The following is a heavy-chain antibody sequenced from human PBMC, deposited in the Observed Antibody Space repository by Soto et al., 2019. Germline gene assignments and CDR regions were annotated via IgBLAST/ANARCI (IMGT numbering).Heavy chain of an antibody. Sequence: SETLSLTCSVSGGSISSGYYYWSWIRQPPGKGLEWTGYIYYSGSSNYNPSLKSRVTISVDTSKNQFSLKLSSVTAADTAVYYCARRIYVGPFDYWGQGTLVTVSS. D-gene: IGHD3-16*01. CDR3: ARRIYVGPFDY. V-gene: IGHV4-61*01. CDR1: GGSISSGYYY. CDR2: IYYSGSS. J-gene: IGHJ4*02.